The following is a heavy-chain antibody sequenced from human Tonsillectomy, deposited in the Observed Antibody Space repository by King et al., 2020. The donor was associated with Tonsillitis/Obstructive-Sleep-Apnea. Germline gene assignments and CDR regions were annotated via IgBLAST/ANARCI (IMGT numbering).Heavy chain of an antibody. CDR2: IYYSGST. J-gene: IGHJ2*01. CDR1: GGSISSYY. V-gene: IGHV4-59*01. CDR3: ARAKNWNLGYFDL. D-gene: IGHD1-1*01. Sequence: QLQESGPGLVKPSETLSLTCTVSGGSISSYYWSWIRQPPGKGLEWIGYIYYSGSTNYNPSLKSRVTISVDTSKNQFSLQLSSVTAADTAVYYCARAKNWNLGYFDLWGRGTLVTVSS.